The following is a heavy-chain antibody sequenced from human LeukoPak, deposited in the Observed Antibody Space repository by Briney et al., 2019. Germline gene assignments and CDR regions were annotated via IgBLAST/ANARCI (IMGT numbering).Heavy chain of an antibody. CDR1: GFTFSSYA. J-gene: IGHJ4*02. Sequence: GGSLRLSCAASGFTFSSYAMHWVRQAPGKGLVWVSRINSDGSSTSYADSVKGRITISRDNAKNTLYLQMNSLRAEDTAVYYCARAYSSSLSDYWGQGTLVTVSS. V-gene: IGHV3-74*01. CDR3: ARAYSSSLSDY. CDR2: INSDGSST. D-gene: IGHD6-6*01.